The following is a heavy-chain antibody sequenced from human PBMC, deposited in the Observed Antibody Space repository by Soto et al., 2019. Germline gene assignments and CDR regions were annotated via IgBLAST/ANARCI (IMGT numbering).Heavy chain of an antibody. Sequence: EVQLVQSGAEVKKAGESLKISCQGSGYSFTNYWVGWVRQIPGRGLEWMGIIHPGDSDTRYSPFFQGQVTISADKSISPAYLQGSSLKASDTAMYYCARHNRYSSTWFEGWFDPWGQGTLVTVSS. D-gene: IGHD6-13*01. CDR1: GYSFTNYW. CDR2: IHPGDSDT. CDR3: ARHNRYSSTWFEGWFDP. J-gene: IGHJ5*02. V-gene: IGHV5-51*03.